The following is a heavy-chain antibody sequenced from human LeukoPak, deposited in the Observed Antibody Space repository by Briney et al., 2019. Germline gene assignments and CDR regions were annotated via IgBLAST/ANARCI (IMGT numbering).Heavy chain of an antibody. Sequence: PGGSLRLSCAASGFTFSSYSMNWVRQAPGKGLEWVSSISSSSSYIYYADSVKGRFTISRDNAKNSLYLQMNSLRAEDTAVYYCARSELGIPYFDYWGQGTLVTVSS. V-gene: IGHV3-21*01. J-gene: IGHJ4*02. CDR3: ARSELGIPYFDY. D-gene: IGHD7-27*01. CDR2: ISSSSSYI. CDR1: GFTFSSYS.